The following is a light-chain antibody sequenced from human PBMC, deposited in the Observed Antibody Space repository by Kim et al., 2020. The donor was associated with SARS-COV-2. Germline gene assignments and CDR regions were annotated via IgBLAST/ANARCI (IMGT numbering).Light chain of an antibody. J-gene: IGKJ4*01. Sequence: SLAPGERATLSCRARQSVSSNYLAWYQQKPGQTPRLLIYGASSRATGIPDRFSGSGSGTDFTLTISRLEPEDFAVYYCQQYGSSPRFGGGTKVDIK. V-gene: IGKV3-20*01. CDR2: GAS. CDR1: QSVSSNY. CDR3: QQYGSSPR.